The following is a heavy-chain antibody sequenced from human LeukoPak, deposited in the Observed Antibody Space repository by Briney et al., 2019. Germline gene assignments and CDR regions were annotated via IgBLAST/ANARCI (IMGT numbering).Heavy chain of an antibody. Sequence: GGSLRLSCAASGFMFSEYWMSWVRQAPGNGLEWVVNISQDGRTKYYADSVKGRFTIFRDNARNSLYLQMNSLRVEDTGVYYCAREAPPHDTSDYEYWGLGTLVTVSS. D-gene: IGHD3-22*01. CDR3: AREAPPHDTSDYEY. CDR2: ISQDGRTK. CDR1: GFMFSEYW. J-gene: IGHJ4*02. V-gene: IGHV3-7*01.